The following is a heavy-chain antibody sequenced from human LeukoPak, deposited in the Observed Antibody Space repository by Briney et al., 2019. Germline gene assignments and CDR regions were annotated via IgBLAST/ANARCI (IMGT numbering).Heavy chain of an antibody. CDR2: IYYSGST. D-gene: IGHD3-9*01. V-gene: IGHV4-59*01. CDR1: GGSISSYY. Sequence: SETLSLTCTVSGGSISSYYWSWIRQPPGKGLEWIGYIYYSGSTNYNPSLKSRVTISVDTSKNQFSLKLSSVTAADTAVYYCARVEPYDTLTGYKVRWFDPWGQGTLVTVSS. CDR3: ARVEPYDTLTGYKVRWFDP. J-gene: IGHJ5*02.